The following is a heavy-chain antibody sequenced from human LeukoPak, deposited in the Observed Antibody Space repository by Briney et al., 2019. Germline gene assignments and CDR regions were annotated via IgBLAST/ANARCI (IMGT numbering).Heavy chain of an antibody. CDR1: GGSFSGYY. D-gene: IGHD3-3*01. J-gene: IGHJ5*02. V-gene: IGHV4-34*01. CDR2: INHSGST. CDR3: ARGQARITIFGVVMELRYNWFDP. Sequence: SETLSLTCAVYGGSFSGYYWSWIRQPPGKGLEWIGEINHSGSTNYNPSLESRVTISVDTSKNQFSLKLSSVTAADTAVYYCARGQARITIFGVVMELRYNWFDPWGQGTLVTVSS.